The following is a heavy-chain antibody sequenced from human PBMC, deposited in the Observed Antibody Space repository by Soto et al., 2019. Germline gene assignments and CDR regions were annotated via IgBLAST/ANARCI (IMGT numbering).Heavy chain of an antibody. V-gene: IGHV3-74*01. J-gene: IGHJ4*02. CDR1: GFTFSSYW. D-gene: IGHD4-4*01. CDR2: INSDGSDT. Sequence: LRLSCEASGFTFSSYWMHWVRQAPGKGLVWVSHINSDGSDTTYADSVKGRFTISRDNAKNTLYLQMNSLRAEDTAVYYCARSNYPFYFDYWGQGTPVTVSS. CDR3: ARSNYPFYFDY.